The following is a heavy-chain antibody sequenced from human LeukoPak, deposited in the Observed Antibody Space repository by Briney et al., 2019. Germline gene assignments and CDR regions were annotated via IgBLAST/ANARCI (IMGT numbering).Heavy chain of an antibody. D-gene: IGHD3-16*01. V-gene: IGHV3-30*03. Sequence: PGGSLRLSCAASGFTFSSYGMHWVRQPPGKGLEWVAVISYDGSNKYYADSVKGRFTISRDNAKNPLYLQMNSLGADDTAVYFCARETLGVADFAIWGQGTKVTVSS. CDR3: ARETLGVADFAI. CDR2: ISYDGSNK. CDR1: GFTFSSYG. J-gene: IGHJ3*02.